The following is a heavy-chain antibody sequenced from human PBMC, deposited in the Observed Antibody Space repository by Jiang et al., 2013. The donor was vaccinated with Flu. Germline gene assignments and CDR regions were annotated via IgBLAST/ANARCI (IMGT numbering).Heavy chain of an antibody. CDR2: INTNTGNP. D-gene: IGHD5-24*01. Sequence: SELKKPGAAVKVSCQASGYSLTSYGMNWVRQAPGQGLEWMGYINTNTGNPTFAQGFTGRFVFSLDTSVNTAYLQISSLKAEDTGVYYCARDLREMETRDYYYYGMDVWGQGTTVTVSS. CDR3: ARDLREMETRDYYYYGMDV. J-gene: IGHJ6*02. CDR1: GYSLTSYG. V-gene: IGHV7-4-1*02.